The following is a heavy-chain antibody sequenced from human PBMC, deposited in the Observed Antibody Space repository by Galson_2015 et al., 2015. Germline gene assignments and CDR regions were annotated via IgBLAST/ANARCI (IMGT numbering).Heavy chain of an antibody. D-gene: IGHD3-10*01. CDR3: ARGGRRLLWFGELVSNWFDP. J-gene: IGHJ5*02. CDR2: IWYDGSNK. V-gene: IGHV3-33*01. Sequence: SLRLSCAASGFTFSSYGMHWVRQAPGKGLEWVAVIWYDGSNKYYADSVKGRFTISRDNSKNTLYLQMNSLRAEDTAVYYCARGGRRLLWFGELVSNWFDPWGQGTLVTVSS. CDR1: GFTFSSYG.